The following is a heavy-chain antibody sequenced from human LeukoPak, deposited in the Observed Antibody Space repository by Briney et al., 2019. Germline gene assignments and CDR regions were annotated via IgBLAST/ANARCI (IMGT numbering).Heavy chain of an antibody. Sequence: RGSGPTLVNPTQTLTLTCTFSGFSLSNTGVRLNWIRQPPGKALEWLARIDWDDDTFYSPSLKTRLTISKGASKNQVVLTLTDMDPVDTATYCCARDYYDGSSYFHFDSWGQGTVVAVST. V-gene: IGHV2-70*17. CDR2: IDWDDDT. J-gene: IGHJ4*02. CDR3: ARDYYDGSSYFHFDS. CDR1: GFSLSNTGVR. D-gene: IGHD3-22*01.